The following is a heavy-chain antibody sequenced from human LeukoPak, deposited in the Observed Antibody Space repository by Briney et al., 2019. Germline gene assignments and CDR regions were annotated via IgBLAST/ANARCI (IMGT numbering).Heavy chain of an antibody. J-gene: IGHJ6*03. D-gene: IGHD2-2*01. V-gene: IGHV3-33*01. CDR1: GFTFSSYG. CDR2: IWYDGSKK. CDR3: ARDGQDIVVLPASDLGYYYMDV. Sequence: GGSPRLSCAASGFTFSSYGMHWVRQAPGKGLEWVAVIWYDGSKKYYADSVKGRLTLSRDNSKNTLYLRMNSLRAEDTAVYYCARDGQDIVVLPASDLGYYYMDVWGKGTTVTVSS.